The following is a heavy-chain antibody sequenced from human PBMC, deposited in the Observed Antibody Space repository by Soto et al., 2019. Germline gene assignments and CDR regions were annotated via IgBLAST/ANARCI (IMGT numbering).Heavy chain of an antibody. J-gene: IGHJ6*02. CDR1: GFTFSSYG. Sequence: GGSLRLSCAASGFTFSSYGMHWVRQAPGKGLEWVAVISYDGSNKYYADSVKGRFTISRDNSKNTLYLQMNSLRAEDTAVYYCAKDITGTTIYYYYYGMDVWGQGTTVTVS. CDR3: AKDITGTTIYYYYYGMDV. D-gene: IGHD1-7*01. V-gene: IGHV3-30*18. CDR2: ISYDGSNK.